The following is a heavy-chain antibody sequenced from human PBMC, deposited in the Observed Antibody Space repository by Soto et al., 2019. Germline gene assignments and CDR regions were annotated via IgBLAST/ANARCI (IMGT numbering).Heavy chain of an antibody. V-gene: IGHV3-48*01. Sequence: TGGSLRLSCVASGFTFSSYSMNWVRQAPGKGLEWISYIGSRSNTIHYADSVKGRFIVSRDNVKKSLFLQMNSLRAEDTVIYFCPSRRGDFWSGYYYPFDPWGQGTLVTVSS. CDR3: PSRRGDFWSGYYYPFDP. D-gene: IGHD3-3*01. J-gene: IGHJ5*02. CDR1: GFTFSSYS. CDR2: IGSRSNTI.